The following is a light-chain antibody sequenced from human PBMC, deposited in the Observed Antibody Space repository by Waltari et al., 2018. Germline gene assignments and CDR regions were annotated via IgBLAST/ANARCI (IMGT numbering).Light chain of an antibody. J-gene: IGKJ2*01. Sequence: EIVLTQSPGTLSLSPGERATLSCRASQSVTSSSLAWYQQKPGQAPRLLIYGASSRATGIPDRFSGSGSGTDFTLTISRLEPEDFAVYYCQHYGTSPYTFGQGTELAIK. CDR2: GAS. CDR1: QSVTSSS. CDR3: QHYGTSPYT. V-gene: IGKV3-20*01.